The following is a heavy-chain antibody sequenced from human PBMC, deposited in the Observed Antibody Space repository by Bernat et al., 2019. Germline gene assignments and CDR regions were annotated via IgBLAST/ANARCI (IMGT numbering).Heavy chain of an antibody. CDR1: GFTFSSYA. CDR3: ARDAIAAADYYYYMDV. V-gene: IGHV3-30*01. D-gene: IGHD6-13*01. Sequence: QVQLVESGGGVVQPGRSLRLSCAASGFTFSSYAMHWVRQAPGKGLEWVAVISYDGSNKYYADSVKGRFTISRDNSKSTLYLQMNSLRAEDTAVYYCARDAIAAADYYYYMDVWGKGTTVTVSS. J-gene: IGHJ6*03. CDR2: ISYDGSNK.